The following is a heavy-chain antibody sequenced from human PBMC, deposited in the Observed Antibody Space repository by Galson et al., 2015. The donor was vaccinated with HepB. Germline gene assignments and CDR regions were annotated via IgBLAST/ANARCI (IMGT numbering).Heavy chain of an antibody. CDR1: GFTFSDYS. CDR3: ARAPRAAIVGGYSY. D-gene: IGHD2-2*03. Sequence: SLRLSCAASGFTFSDYSMNWVRQAPGKGLEWVSYIRSNSSIIYYADSVKGRFTISGDNAKNSLYLQMNSLRAEDTAVYYCARAPRAAIVGGYSYWGRGTLVTVSS. V-gene: IGHV3-48*01. CDR2: IRSNSSII. J-gene: IGHJ4*02.